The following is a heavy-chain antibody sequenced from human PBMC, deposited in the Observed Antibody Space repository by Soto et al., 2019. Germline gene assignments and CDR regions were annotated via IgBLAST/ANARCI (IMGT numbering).Heavy chain of an antibody. CDR3: ARARGYSGYDLGLDY. Sequence: SVKVSCKASGGTFSSYAISWVLQAPGQGLEWMGGIIPIFGTANYAQKFQGRVTITADESTSTAYMELSSLRSEDTAVYYCARARGYSGYDLGLDYWGQGTLVTVSS. D-gene: IGHD5-12*01. V-gene: IGHV1-69*01. J-gene: IGHJ4*02. CDR2: IIPIFGTA. CDR1: GGTFSSYA.